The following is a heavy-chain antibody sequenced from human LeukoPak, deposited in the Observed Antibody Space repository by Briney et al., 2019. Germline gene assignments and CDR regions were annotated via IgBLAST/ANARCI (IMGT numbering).Heavy chain of an antibody. CDR2: ISNTGGST. J-gene: IGHJ1*01. CDR3: AQQVGYCSSGSCYFTY. CDR1: GFSFNTYA. Sequence: GGSLRLSCAASGFSFNTYAMSWVRQAPGKGLEWVSAISNTGGSTYYADSVKGRFTISRDKAKNTLSLQMNSLRAEDTAVYYCAQQVGYCSSGSCYFTYWGQGTLVTVSS. V-gene: IGHV3-23*01. D-gene: IGHD2-15*01.